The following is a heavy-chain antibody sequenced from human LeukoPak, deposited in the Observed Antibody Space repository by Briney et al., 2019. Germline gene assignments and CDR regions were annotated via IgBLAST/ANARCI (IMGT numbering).Heavy chain of an antibody. V-gene: IGHV3-23*01. CDR2: ISSSGGGT. Sequence: GGSLRLSCAASGFTFSNYAMSWVRQAPGKGLEWVSAISSSGGGTYYADSVKGRFTISRDQSKNTLYLQMNSLRGEDTAVYYCAKRDTISKYYFVYWGQGTLVTVSS. J-gene: IGHJ4*02. CDR1: GFTFSNYA. CDR3: AKRDTISKYYFVY. D-gene: IGHD3-10*01.